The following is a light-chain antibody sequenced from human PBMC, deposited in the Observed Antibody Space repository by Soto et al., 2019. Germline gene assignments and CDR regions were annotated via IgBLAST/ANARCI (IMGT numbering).Light chain of an antibody. CDR3: QQLRT. J-gene: IGKJ1*01. V-gene: IGKV1-9*01. CDR2: AAS. CDR1: QGISSY. Sequence: DIQLTQSPSFLSASVGDRVTITCRASQGISSYLTWYQQKPGKAPKLLIYAASTLQSGVPSRFSGSGSGTEFTLTISSLQPADFATYYCQQLRTFGQGTKVEI.